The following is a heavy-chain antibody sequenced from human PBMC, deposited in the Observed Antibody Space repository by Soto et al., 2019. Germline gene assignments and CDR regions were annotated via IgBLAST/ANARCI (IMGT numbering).Heavy chain of an antibody. CDR3: ARYKVDDFWSGYAQYYYYGMDV. Sequence: ASVKVSCKASGYTFTSYGISWVRQAPGQGLEWMGWISAYSGNTGYAQKFQGRVTMTRNTSISTAYMELSSLRSEDTAVYYCARYKVDDFWSGYAQYYYYGMDVWGQGTTVTVSS. J-gene: IGHJ6*02. V-gene: IGHV1-8*02. D-gene: IGHD3-3*01. CDR2: ISAYSGNT. CDR1: GYTFTSYG.